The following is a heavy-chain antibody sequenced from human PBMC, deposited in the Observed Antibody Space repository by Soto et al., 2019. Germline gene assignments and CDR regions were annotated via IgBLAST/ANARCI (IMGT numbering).Heavy chain of an antibody. CDR1: GFIFTTYG. CDR3: GGYSGDGIWS. Sequence: GSLRLSCADSGFIFTTYGIHWVRQAPGKGLEWVTFISYDGRNKYYADSVKGRFTISRDNSKNTLYLQMSSLRAEDMAVYYCGGYSGDGIWSWGQGTLVTVSS. D-gene: IGHD1-26*01. CDR2: ISYDGRNK. J-gene: IGHJ5*02. V-gene: IGHV3-30*03.